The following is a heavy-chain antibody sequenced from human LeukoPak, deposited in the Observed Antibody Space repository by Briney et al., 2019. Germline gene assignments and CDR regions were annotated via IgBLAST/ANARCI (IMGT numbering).Heavy chain of an antibody. CDR1: GFNSSRYW. J-gene: IGHJ4*02. V-gene: IGHV3-7*02. CDR3: ATDGFLAAALIDY. Sequence: PGGSLRLSCAASGFNSSRYWMTWIRQAPGKRLEWVAQIKEDGSEKHYVDPVRGRFTISRDNAKNSLYLQMNSLRADDTAVYYCATDGFLAAALIDYWGQGTLVTVSS. D-gene: IGHD6-13*01. CDR2: IKEDGSEK.